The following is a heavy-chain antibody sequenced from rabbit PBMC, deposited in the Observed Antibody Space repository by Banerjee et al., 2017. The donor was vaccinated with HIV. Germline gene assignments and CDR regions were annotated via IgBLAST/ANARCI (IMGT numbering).Heavy chain of an antibody. J-gene: IGHJ4*01. D-gene: IGHD7-1*01. V-gene: IGHV1S45*01. CDR3: ARDRDGDAGYGSLAL. Sequence: QEQLEESGGDLVKPEGSLTLTCTASGFSFNNKYVMCWVRQAPGKGLEWIACINTSSGSTVYATWAKGRFTISRTSSTTVSLQMTSLTAADTATYFCARDRDGDAGYGSLALWGPGTLVTVS. CDR1: GFSFNNKYV. CDR2: INTSSGST.